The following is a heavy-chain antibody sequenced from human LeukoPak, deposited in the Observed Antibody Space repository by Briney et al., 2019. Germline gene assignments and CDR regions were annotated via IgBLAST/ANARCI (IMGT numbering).Heavy chain of an antibody. V-gene: IGHV3-30-3*01. CDR2: ISYDGSNK. J-gene: IGHJ6*02. CDR1: GFTFSSYA. D-gene: IGHD2-2*01. CDR3: ARYCSSTSCYYYYGMDV. Sequence: GGSLRLSCAASGFTFSSYAMHWVRQAPGKGLEWVAVISYDGSNKYYADSVKGRFTISRDNSKNTLYLQMNSLRAEDTAVYYCARYCSSTSCYYYYGMDVWGQGTTVIVSS.